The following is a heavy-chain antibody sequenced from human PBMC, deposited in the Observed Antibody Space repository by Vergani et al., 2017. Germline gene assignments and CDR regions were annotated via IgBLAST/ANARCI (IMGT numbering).Heavy chain of an antibody. CDR2: IYADGDT. V-gene: IGHV3-53*02. CDR3: ARGLPFCSDFRCDHWFDP. J-gene: IGHJ5*02. Sequence: ELQLVETGGALIQPGGSLRLSCAVSGLNVGTNSMNWVRQAPGKGLEWVSVIYADGDTSYADSVKGRFTVSRDASTNTVLLQMSSLRSEDTAVYYCARGLPFCSDFRCDHWFDPWGQGTLVTVSS. D-gene: IGHD3-3*01. CDR1: GLNVGTNS.